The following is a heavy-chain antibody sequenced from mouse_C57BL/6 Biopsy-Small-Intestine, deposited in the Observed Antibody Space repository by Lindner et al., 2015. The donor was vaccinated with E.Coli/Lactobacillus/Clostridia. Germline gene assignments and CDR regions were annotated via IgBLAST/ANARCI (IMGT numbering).Heavy chain of an antibody. V-gene: IGHV1-55*01. CDR1: GYTFTSYW. Sequence: VQLQESGAELVKPGASVKMSCKASGYTFTSYWITWVKQRPGQGLEWIGDIYPGSGSTNYNEKFKSKAILTVDTSSSTAYMQLSSLTSEDSAVYYCARRAYSNWYFDVWGTGTTVTVSS. J-gene: IGHJ1*03. CDR2: IYPGSGST. D-gene: IGHD2-5*01. CDR3: ARRAYSNWYFDV.